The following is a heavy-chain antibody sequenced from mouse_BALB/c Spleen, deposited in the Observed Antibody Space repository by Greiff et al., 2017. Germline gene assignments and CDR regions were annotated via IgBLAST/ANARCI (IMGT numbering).Heavy chain of an antibody. CDR2: ISYDGSN. CDR1: GYSITSGYY. Sequence: EVQLQESGPGLVKPSQSLSLTCSVTGYSITSGYYWNWIRQFPGNKLEWMGYISYDGSNNYNPSLKNRISITRDTSKNQFFLKLNSVTTEDTATYYCAREGGNHYFDYWGQGTTLTVSS. CDR3: AREGGNHYFDY. D-gene: IGHD2-1*01. V-gene: IGHV3-6*02. J-gene: IGHJ2*01.